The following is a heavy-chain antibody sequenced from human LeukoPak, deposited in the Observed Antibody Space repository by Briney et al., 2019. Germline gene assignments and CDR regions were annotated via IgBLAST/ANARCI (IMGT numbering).Heavy chain of an antibody. CDR3: ARPVNRLFLF. D-gene: IGHD2-21*01. CDR2: IKEDGGET. CDR1: GFSLSGDW. V-gene: IGHV3-7*01. J-gene: IGHJ4*02. Sequence: PGGSLRLSCVGSGFSLSGDWMTWVRQAPGAGLEWVANIKEDGGETYYVDSVKGRFTISRDNVKNSLYLQMNNLRAEDTAVYFCARPVNRLFLFWGPGTLVTVSS.